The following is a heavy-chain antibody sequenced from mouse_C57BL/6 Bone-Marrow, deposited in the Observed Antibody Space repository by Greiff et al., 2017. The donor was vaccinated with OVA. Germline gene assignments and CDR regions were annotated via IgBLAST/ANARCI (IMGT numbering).Heavy chain of an antibody. CDR3: ARGRYYGSSLDY. V-gene: IGHV1-80*01. CDR2: IYPGDGDT. Sequence: QVQLQQSGAELVKPGASVKISCKASGYAFSSYWMNWVKQRPGKGLEWIGQIYPGDGDTNYNGKFKGKATLTADKSSSTAYMQLSSLTSEDSSVYFCARGRYYGSSLDYWGQGTTLTVSS. D-gene: IGHD1-1*01. J-gene: IGHJ2*01. CDR1: GYAFSSYW.